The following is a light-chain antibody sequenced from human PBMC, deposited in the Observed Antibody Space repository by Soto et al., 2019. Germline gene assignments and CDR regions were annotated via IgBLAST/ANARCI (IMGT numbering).Light chain of an antibody. CDR3: LLDYSYFWG. Sequence: IQVTQSTTSLSASVGDRVTITCRTSQGIRSALGWYQQKPGKVPKLLIYAASTLQSGVPSRFSGSGSGRDFTLTIISLQPEDFATYYCLLDYSYFWGFCHVSKVDIK. CDR2: AAS. V-gene: IGKV1-6*01. J-gene: IGKJ3*01. CDR1: QGIRSA.